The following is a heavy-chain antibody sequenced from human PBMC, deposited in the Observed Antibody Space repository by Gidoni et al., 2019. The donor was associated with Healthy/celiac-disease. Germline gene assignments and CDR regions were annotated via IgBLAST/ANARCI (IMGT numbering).Heavy chain of an antibody. V-gene: IGHV4-30-2*01. Sequence: TYYNPSLKSRVTISVDRSKNQFSLKLSSMTAADTAVYYCARDRNIGDYAFDYWGQGTLVTVSS. CDR3: ARDRNIGDYAFDY. D-gene: IGHD4-17*01. J-gene: IGHJ4*02. CDR2: T.